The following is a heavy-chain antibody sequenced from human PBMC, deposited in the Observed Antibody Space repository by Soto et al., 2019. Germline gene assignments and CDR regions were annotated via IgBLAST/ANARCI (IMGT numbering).Heavy chain of an antibody. CDR3: ARGNVVAIDY. Sequence: ETLSLTCTVSGGSISSYYWSWIRQPPGKGLEYIGYIYHIGSTNYNPSLKCRVTIFIDTSKNQFSLKLSSVTAADTAVYYCARGNVVAIDYWGQGTLVTVSS. V-gene: IGHV4-59*12. CDR1: GGSISSYY. D-gene: IGHD2-21*01. J-gene: IGHJ4*02. CDR2: IYHIGST.